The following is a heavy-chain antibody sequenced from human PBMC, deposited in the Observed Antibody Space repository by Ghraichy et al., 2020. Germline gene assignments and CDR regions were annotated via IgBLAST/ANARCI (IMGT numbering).Heavy chain of an antibody. J-gene: IGHJ4*02. Sequence: SQTLSLTCAVSGVSITPFYWSWIRQSPERGLEWLGYVHGSGPTNYNPSLKSRVYLSVDTSKNHVALRLSSVVAADTAVYYCARGSAAAGSLAFDHWGLGIQGTVSS. D-gene: IGHD6-25*01. CDR3: ARGSAAAGSLAFDH. V-gene: IGHV4-59*01. CDR1: GVSITPFY. CDR2: VHGSGPT.